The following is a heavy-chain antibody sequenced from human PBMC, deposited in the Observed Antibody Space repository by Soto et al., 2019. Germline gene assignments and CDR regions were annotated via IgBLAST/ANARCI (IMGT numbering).Heavy chain of an antibody. D-gene: IGHD6-6*01. J-gene: IGHJ4*02. Sequence: PSETLSLTCAVYGGSFSGYYWSWIRQPPGKGLEWIGKINHSGSTNYNPSLKSRVTISVDTSKNQFSLKLSSVTAADTAVYYCARDTIAARRGNFDYWGQGTLVTVSS. CDR2: INHSGST. V-gene: IGHV4-34*01. CDR3: ARDTIAARRGNFDY. CDR1: GGSFSGYY.